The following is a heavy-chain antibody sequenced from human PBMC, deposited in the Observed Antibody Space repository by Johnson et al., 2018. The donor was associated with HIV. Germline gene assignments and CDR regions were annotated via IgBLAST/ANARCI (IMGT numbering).Heavy chain of an antibody. CDR2: INSDGSST. V-gene: IGHV3-74*01. D-gene: IGHD2-21*02. CDR3: ARDWRAYCGGDCYSNAFDI. J-gene: IGHJ3*02. Sequence: VQLVESGGGLVQPGGSLRLSCAASGFTFSSYWMHWVRQAPGKGLVWVSRINSDGSSTSYADSVKGRFTISRDNAKNTLYLQMISLRAEDTAVYYCARDWRAYCGGDCYSNAFDIWGQGTMVTISS. CDR1: GFTFSSYW.